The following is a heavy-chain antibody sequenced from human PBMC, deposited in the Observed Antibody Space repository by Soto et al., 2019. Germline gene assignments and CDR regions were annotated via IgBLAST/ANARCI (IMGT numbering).Heavy chain of an antibody. CDR3: ARDPSYYGMDV. J-gene: IGHJ6*02. V-gene: IGHV1-3*05. CDR2: INAGNGNT. CDR1: GYTFTSYA. Sequence: QVQLVQSGAEEKKPGASVKVSCKASGYTFTSYAMHWVRQAPGQRLEWMGWINAGNGNTKYSQKFQGRVTITRDTSASKANMELSSLRSEDTAVYYCARDPSYYGMDVWGQGTTVTVSS.